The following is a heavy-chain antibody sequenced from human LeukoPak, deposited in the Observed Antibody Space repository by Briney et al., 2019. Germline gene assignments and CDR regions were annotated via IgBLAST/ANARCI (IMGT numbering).Heavy chain of an antibody. Sequence: GGSLRLSCAASGFTFSYYAMHWVRQAPGKGLEGVAVISYDGSNKYYADSVKGRFTISRDNSKNTLYLQMNSLRAEDTAVYYCARDGDMRTTTIFGVVLGWGQGTLVTVSS. J-gene: IGHJ4*02. CDR1: GFTFSYYA. D-gene: IGHD3-3*01. V-gene: IGHV3-30*04. CDR2: ISYDGSNK. CDR3: ARDGDMRTTTIFGVVLG.